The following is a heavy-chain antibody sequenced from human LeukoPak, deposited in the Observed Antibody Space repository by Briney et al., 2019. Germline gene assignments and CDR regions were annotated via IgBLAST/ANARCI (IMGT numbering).Heavy chain of an antibody. J-gene: IGHJ4*02. Sequence: PSETLSLTCAVSGGSISSGGYSWSWIRQPPGKGLEWIGYIYYSGSTYYNPSLKSRVTISVDTSKNQFSLKLSSVTAADTAVYYCARGSVSLLSGYSYEIDYWGQGTLVTVSS. D-gene: IGHD5-18*01. CDR2: IYYSGST. CDR1: GGSISSGGYS. CDR3: ARGSVSLLSGYSYEIDY. V-gene: IGHV4-30-4*07.